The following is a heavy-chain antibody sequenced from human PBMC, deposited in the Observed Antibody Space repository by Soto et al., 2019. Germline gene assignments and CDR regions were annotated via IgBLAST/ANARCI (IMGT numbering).Heavy chain of an antibody. Sequence: RRLSCAASGFTVRNYGMYWVRQAAGKGLEWVALIWHDGTKENYADSVKGRFTISKDNSKNTLYLQMNDLRGEDTAVYYCAKLAAAGTGWWFDPWGQGTLVTVSS. D-gene: IGHD6-13*01. J-gene: IGHJ5*02. V-gene: IGHV3-33*03. CDR2: IWHDGTKE. CDR1: GFTVRNYG. CDR3: AKLAAAGTGWWFDP.